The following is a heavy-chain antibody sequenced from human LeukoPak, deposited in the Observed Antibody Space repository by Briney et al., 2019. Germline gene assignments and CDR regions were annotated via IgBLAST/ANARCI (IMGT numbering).Heavy chain of an antibody. V-gene: IGHV1-8*03. D-gene: IGHD5-24*01. J-gene: IGHJ4*02. CDR2: MNPNSGNT. CDR1: GYTFTSYD. CDR3: AREMATKIGDY. Sequence: ASVKVSCKASGYTFTSYDINWVRQATGQGLEWMGWMNPNSGNTGYAQKFQGRVTITRNTSISTAYMELSSLRSEDTAVYYCAREMATKIGDYWGQGTLVTVSS.